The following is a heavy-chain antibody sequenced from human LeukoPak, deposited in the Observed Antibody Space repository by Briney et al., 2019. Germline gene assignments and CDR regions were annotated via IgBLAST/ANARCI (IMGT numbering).Heavy chain of an antibody. V-gene: IGHV4-59*01. CDR3: ARGCGGDCYSPRGYYYYYGMDV. J-gene: IGHJ6*02. CDR1: GGSIRSYY. CDR2: IYDSGST. Sequence: SETLSLTCTVSGGSIRSYYWSWIRQPPGKGLEWIGDIYDSGSTNYNPSLKSRVTISLDTSKNQFSLKLSSVTAADTAVYYCARGCGGDCYSPRGYYYYYGMDVWGQGTTVTVSS. D-gene: IGHD2-21*02.